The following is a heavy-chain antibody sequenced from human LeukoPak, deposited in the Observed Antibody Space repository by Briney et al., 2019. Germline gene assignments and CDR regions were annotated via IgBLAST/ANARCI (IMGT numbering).Heavy chain of an antibody. V-gene: IGHV1-8*01. D-gene: IGHD3-10*01. CDR2: MNPNSGNT. Sequence: ASVKVSCKASGYTFTSYDINGVRQATGQGLEWRGWMNPNSGNTGYAHKFHGRVTMTRNTSISTAYMELSSLRSEDTAVYYCARGGLVPRRNYYGSGSYYRIVPYSFDYWGQGTLVTVSS. CDR1: GYTFTSYD. J-gene: IGHJ4*02. CDR3: ARGGLVPRRNYYGSGSYYRIVPYSFDY.